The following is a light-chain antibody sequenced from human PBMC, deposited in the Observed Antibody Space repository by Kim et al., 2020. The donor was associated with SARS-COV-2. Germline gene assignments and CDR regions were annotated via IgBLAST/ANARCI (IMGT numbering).Light chain of an antibody. CDR3: QTWDSITVV. J-gene: IGLJ2*01. CDR1: KLGDKY. CDR2: QDN. Sequence: SYELTQPPSVSVSPGQTASITCSGDKLGDKYACWYQQKPGQSPVLVIYQDNKRPSGIPERFSGSNSGNTATLTISGTQATDEADYYCQTWDSITVVFGGGTKLTVL. V-gene: IGLV3-1*01.